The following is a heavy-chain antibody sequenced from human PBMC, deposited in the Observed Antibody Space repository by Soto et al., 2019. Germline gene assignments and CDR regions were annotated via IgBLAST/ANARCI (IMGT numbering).Heavy chain of an antibody. CDR2: INPSGGST. V-gene: IGHV1-46*01. Sequence: ASVEVSCKXSGYTFTSYYMHWVRQAPGQGLEWMGIINPSGGSTSYAQKFQGRVTMTRDTSTSTVYMELSSLRSEDTAVYYCARGGYSGPNYYYGMDVWGQGTTVTVSS. J-gene: IGHJ6*02. CDR1: GYTFTSYY. CDR3: ARGGYSGPNYYYGMDV. D-gene: IGHD5-12*01.